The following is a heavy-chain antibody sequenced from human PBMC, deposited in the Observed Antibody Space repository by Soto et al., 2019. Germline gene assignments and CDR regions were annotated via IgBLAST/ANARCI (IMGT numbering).Heavy chain of an antibody. D-gene: IGHD3-9*01. V-gene: IGHV1-3*01. Sequence: EASVKVSCKASGYTFTSYAMHWVRQAPGQRFEWMGWINAGNGNTKYSQKFQGRVTITRDTSASTAYMELSSLRSGDTAVYYCARVNLPYYDILTGYPDYWGQGTLVTVSS. CDR1: GYTFTSYA. CDR2: INAGNGNT. CDR3: ARVNLPYYDILTGYPDY. J-gene: IGHJ4*02.